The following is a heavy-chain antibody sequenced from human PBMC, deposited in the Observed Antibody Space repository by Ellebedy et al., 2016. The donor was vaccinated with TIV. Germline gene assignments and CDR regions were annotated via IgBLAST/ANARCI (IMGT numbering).Heavy chain of an antibody. CDR1: GFTFSDYV. CDR3: TKRADNWGFFDY. D-gene: IGHD1-1*01. CDR2: VSESDGRT. V-gene: IGHV3-23*01. J-gene: IGHJ4*02. Sequence: ESLKISCAASGFTFSDYVMAWVRQVPGKGLEWVSAVSESDGRTFYADSVKGRFTISRDNSKNTLFLQMNSLTAGDTAVYYCTKRADNWGFFDYWGQGTLVTVSS.